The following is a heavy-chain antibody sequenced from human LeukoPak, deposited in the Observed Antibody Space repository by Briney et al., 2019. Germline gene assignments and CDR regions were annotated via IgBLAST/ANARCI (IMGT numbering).Heavy chain of an antibody. CDR3: ARGRDYGGDSVRAFDI. CDR2: IKQGGSRQ. D-gene: IGHD4-23*01. CDR1: GFTFTNFW. J-gene: IGHJ3*02. V-gene: IGHV3-7*01. Sequence: PGGSLRLSCAAPGFTFTNFWMNWVRQAPGKGLEWVANIKQGGSRQSYVGSVTGRFTISRDNAKNSLYLQMNSLRAEDTAVYYCARGRDYGGDSVRAFDIWGQGTMVTVSS.